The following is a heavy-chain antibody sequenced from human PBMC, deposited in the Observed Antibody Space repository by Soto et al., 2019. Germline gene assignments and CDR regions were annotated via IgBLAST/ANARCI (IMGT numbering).Heavy chain of an antibody. V-gene: IGHV1-3*01. Sequence: QVQLVQSGAEVKKPGASVKISCKASGYTFTRYTMNWVRQAPGQRLEWMGWINPDNGNTKYSQKFQDRVIITRDTAESTAYMALSSLRSDDTAVYYCASGSATGQLDPWGQGTLVTVSS. CDR2: INPDNGNT. CDR1: GYTFTRYT. CDR3: ASGSATGQLDP. D-gene: IGHD2-15*01. J-gene: IGHJ5*02.